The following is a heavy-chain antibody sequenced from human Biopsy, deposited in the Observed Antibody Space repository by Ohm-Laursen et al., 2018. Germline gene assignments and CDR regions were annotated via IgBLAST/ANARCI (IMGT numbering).Heavy chain of an antibody. D-gene: IGHD3-16*02. J-gene: IGHJ4*02. Sequence: PSQTLSLTCSVSGGSINSGGHFWGWVRQSPGKGLEWIGYIYDNGDTYYNPSLMSLVSISADTSKNQVSLRLNSVTAADTAVYYCTRVRTFGGVIGGYYYVSWGQGTLVTVSS. CDR1: GGSINSGGHF. CDR2: IYDNGDT. CDR3: TRVRTFGGVIGGYYYVS. V-gene: IGHV4-31*01.